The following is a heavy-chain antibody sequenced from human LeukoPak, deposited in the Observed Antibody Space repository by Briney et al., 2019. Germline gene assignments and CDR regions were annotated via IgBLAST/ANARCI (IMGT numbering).Heavy chain of an antibody. V-gene: IGHV3-7*04. D-gene: IGHD3-9*01. CDR2: IKQDGSEK. CDR1: GFTFDDYG. CDR3: ARVYFDWRFDP. J-gene: IGHJ5*02. Sequence: GGSLRLSCAASGFTFDDYGMSWVRQAPGKGLEWVANIKQDGSEKYYVDSVKGRFTISRDNAKNSLYLQMNSLRAEDTAVYYCARVYFDWRFDPWGQGTLVTVSS.